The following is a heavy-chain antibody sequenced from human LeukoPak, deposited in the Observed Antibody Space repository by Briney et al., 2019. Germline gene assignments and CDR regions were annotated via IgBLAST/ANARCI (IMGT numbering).Heavy chain of an antibody. CDR3: TTVLLWFGELSFDY. J-gene: IGHJ4*02. CDR2: IKSKTDGGTT. CDR1: GFTFSNAW. Sequence: GGSLRLSCAASGFTFSNAWMSWVRQAPGQGLESVGRIKSKTDGGTTDYAAPVKGRFTISRDDSKHTLYLQMNSLKTEDTAVYYCTTVLLWFGELSFDYWGQGTLVTVSS. D-gene: IGHD3-10*01. V-gene: IGHV3-15*01.